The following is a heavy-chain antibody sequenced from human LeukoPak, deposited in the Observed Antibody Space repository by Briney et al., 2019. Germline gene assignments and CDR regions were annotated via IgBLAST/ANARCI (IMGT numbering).Heavy chain of an antibody. Sequence: GGSLRLSCAGSGFTFSTYALSWVRQAPGKGLEWVSSIRGSGGSTYYADSVKGRFAISRDNSKNTLYLQMNSLRAEDTAVYYCAKDVYGDYGGLDYWGQGTLVTVSS. CDR1: GFTFSTYA. V-gene: IGHV3-23*01. CDR2: IRGSGGST. CDR3: AKDVYGDYGGLDY. J-gene: IGHJ4*02. D-gene: IGHD4-17*01.